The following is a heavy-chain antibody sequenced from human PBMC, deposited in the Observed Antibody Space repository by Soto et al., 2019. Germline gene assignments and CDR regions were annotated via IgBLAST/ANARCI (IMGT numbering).Heavy chain of an antibody. J-gene: IGHJ4*02. Sequence: EVYLVESGGGLVHPGGSLKLSCAVSGFTFSGSVMHWVRQAPGKGLEWLGRIRSRDSDYATSYAESVKGRVTISRDDSKNTAYLQVTSLKIEDTALYYCTTYGNSSKGFDYWGQGTLVTVSS. CDR1: GFTFSGSV. CDR2: IRSRDSDYAT. V-gene: IGHV3-73*01. CDR3: TTYGNSSKGFDY. D-gene: IGHD6-6*01.